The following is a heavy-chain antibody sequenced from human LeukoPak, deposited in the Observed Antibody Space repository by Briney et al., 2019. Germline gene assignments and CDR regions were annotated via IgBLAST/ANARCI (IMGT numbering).Heavy chain of an antibody. D-gene: IGHD3-3*01. Sequence: GGSLRLSCAASGFTFSSYAMSWVRQAPGKGLEWVSAISGSGGSTYYADSVKGRFTISRDNSKNTLYLQMNSLRAEDTAVYYCAKDRITIFGVVDIGFDYWGQGTLVTVSS. CDR1: GFTFSSYA. V-gene: IGHV3-23*01. J-gene: IGHJ4*02. CDR3: AKDRITIFGVVDIGFDY. CDR2: ISGSGGST.